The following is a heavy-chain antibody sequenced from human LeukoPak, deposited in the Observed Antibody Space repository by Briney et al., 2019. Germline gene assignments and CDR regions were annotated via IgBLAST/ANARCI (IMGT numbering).Heavy chain of an antibody. Sequence: GGSLRLSCAASGFTFNTYGMHWVRQAPGKGLDGVAAIWFDGSVKHYSDAVKGRFTISRDNSLNTLYLQMNSLRVEDTAIYYCAKDTAVQFLEPAFWGQGTLVTVSS. CDR1: GFTFNTYG. D-gene: IGHD3-3*01. CDR3: AKDTAVQFLEPAF. CDR2: IWFDGSVK. V-gene: IGHV3-33*06. J-gene: IGHJ4*02.